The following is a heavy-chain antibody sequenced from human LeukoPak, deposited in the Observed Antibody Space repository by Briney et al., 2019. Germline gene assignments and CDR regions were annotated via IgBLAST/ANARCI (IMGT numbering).Heavy chain of an antibody. Sequence: GGSLRRSCEVSGFTFSTYGMSWVRQAPGKGLEWVSAITGSGGRTYYADSVKGRFTISRDNSRDRLYLETNSLRAEDTAVYYCARDRMGAIMYFDVWGRGTLVTVSS. CDR1: GFTFSTYG. CDR2: ITGSGGRT. D-gene: IGHD3-10*01. J-gene: IGHJ2*01. V-gene: IGHV3-23*01. CDR3: ARDRMGAIMYFDV.